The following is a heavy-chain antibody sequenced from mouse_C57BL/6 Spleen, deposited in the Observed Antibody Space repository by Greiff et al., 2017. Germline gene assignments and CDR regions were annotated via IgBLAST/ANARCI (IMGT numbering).Heavy chain of an antibody. D-gene: IGHD2-4*01. CDR1: GFTFSSYA. CDR2: ISDGGSYT. CDR3: AGDDYDGFAY. V-gene: IGHV5-4*01. J-gene: IGHJ3*01. Sequence: EVMLVESGGGLVKPGGSLKLSCAASGFTFSSYAMPWVRQTPEKRLEWVATISDGGSYTSYPDNVKGRFTISRDNAKNTLYRQRSELKSEDTAMYDCAGDDYDGFAYWGKGTMVTVSS.